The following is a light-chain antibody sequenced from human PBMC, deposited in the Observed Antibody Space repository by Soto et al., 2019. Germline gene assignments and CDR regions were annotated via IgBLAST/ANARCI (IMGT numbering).Light chain of an antibody. CDR1: SSDVGGYDL. Sequence: QSVLTQPASVSGSPGQSITISCTGTSSDVGGYDLVSWYQQHPGKAPKLIIYEGSKRPSGISSRFSGSKSGNTASLIISGLQGDDEGDYYCCAYVSSNTLLFGGGTKLTVL. CDR3: CAYVSSNTLL. CDR2: EGS. V-gene: IGLV2-23*01. J-gene: IGLJ3*02.